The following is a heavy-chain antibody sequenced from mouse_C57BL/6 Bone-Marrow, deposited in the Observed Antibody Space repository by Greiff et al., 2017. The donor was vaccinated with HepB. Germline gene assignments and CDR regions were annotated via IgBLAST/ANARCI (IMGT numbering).Heavy chain of an antibody. CDR2: IEPETGGT. Sequence: QVQLQQSGAELVRSGPSVTLSCTASGFTFTDYEMHWVKQTPVHGLEWIGAIEPETGGTAHNQKSQGKDILTADKSSSTADMKLRSLTSEDSAVYYCTLTGDWGQGTLVTVSS. CDR1: GFTFTDYE. CDR3: TLTGD. V-gene: IGHV1-15*01. J-gene: IGHJ3*01.